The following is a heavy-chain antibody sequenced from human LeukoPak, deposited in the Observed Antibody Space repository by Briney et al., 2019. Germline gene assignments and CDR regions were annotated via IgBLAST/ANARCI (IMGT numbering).Heavy chain of an antibody. J-gene: IGHJ5*02. CDR2: IKQDGSEK. CDR1: GFTFSSYA. Sequence: GGSLRLSCAASGFTFSSYAMSWVRQAPGKGLEWVANIKQDGSEKYCVDSVKGRFTISRDNAKNSLYLQMNSLRAEDTAVYYCARDLPWFDPWGQGTLVTVSS. CDR3: ARDLPWFDP. V-gene: IGHV3-7*01.